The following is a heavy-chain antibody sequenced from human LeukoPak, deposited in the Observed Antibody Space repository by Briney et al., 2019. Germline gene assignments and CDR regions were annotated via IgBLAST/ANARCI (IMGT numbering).Heavy chain of an antibody. CDR3: ARDFARMDGWFGEYTREVWFDP. D-gene: IGHD3-10*01. CDR2: INPSGGST. Sequence: GASVKVSCKASGYIFSDYYMHWVRQAPGQGLEWMGIINPSGGSTSYAQKFQGRVTMTRDTSTSTVYMELSSLRSEDTAVYYCARDFARMDGWFGEYTREVWFDPWGQGTLVTVSS. V-gene: IGHV1-46*01. J-gene: IGHJ5*02. CDR1: GYIFSDYY.